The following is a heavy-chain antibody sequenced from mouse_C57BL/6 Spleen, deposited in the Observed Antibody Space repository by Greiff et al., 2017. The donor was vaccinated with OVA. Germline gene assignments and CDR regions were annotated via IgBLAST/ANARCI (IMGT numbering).Heavy chain of an antibody. CDR3: TTYSNYFDY. Sequence: VQLKQSGAALVRPGASVTLSCPASGFNIKDYYLHWVKQRPEQGLEWIGRIDPEDGDTAYAPKFQGKATMTADTSSNTAYLQLSRLTSEDTAVDYCTTYSNYFDYWGQGTTLTVSS. V-gene: IGHV14-1*01. CDR1: GFNIKDYY. D-gene: IGHD2-5*01. CDR2: IDPEDGDT. J-gene: IGHJ2*01.